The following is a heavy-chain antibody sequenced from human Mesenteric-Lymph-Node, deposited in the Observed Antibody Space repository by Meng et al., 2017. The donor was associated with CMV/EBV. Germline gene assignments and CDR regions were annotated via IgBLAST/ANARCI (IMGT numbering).Heavy chain of an antibody. CDR3: ASSYI. CDR2: INQDASEK. CDR1: GFTFSYYW. J-gene: IGHJ6*02. V-gene: IGHV3-7*01. D-gene: IGHD4-11*01. Sequence: GESLKISCAASGFTFSYYWMNWVRQAPGKGLEWVANINQDASEKYYVDSVKGRFTISRDNAKNSLYLQMNNLRAEDTAVYYCASSYIWDQGTTVTVSS.